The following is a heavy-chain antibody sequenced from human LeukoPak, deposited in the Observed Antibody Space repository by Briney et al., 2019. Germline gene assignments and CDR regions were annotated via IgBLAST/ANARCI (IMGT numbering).Heavy chain of an antibody. D-gene: IGHD5-12*01. V-gene: IGHV4-59*12. Sequence: SETLSLTCTVSGGSISSYFWSWIRQPPGKGLEWIGYIYYSGSTNYNPSLKSRVTIPVDTSKNQFSLKLSSVTAADTAVYYCARDDIVATIGPDYWGQGTLVTVSS. CDR1: GGSISSYF. CDR3: ARDDIVATIGPDY. J-gene: IGHJ4*02. CDR2: IYYSGST.